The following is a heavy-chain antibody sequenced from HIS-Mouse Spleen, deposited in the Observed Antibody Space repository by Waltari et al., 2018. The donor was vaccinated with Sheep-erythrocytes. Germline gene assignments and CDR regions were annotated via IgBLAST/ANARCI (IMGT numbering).Heavy chain of an antibody. CDR1: GGSFSGYY. D-gene: IGHD3-22*01. V-gene: IGHV4-34*01. Sequence: QVQLQQWGAGLLKPSETLSLTCAVYGGSFSGYYWSWIRQPPGKGLEWIGESNHSGSTNYTASRKGGMTMAVDTSRNQFSLKLSSVTAADTAVYYCARSITMIVVVIKTNWFDPWGQGTLVTVSS. CDR2: SNHSGST. J-gene: IGHJ5*02. CDR3: ARSITMIVVVIKTNWFDP.